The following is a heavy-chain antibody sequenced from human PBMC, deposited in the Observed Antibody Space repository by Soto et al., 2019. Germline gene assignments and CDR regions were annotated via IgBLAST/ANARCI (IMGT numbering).Heavy chain of an antibody. D-gene: IGHD2-21*02. J-gene: IGHJ6*02. Sequence: QVQLVESGGGVVQPGRSLRLSCAASGFTFSSYGMHWVRQAPGKGLEWVAVIWYDGSNKYYADSVKGRFTISRDNSKNTLYLQMNSLRAEDTAVYYCARALGGNSVYYYSYGMDVWGQGTTVTVSS. CDR1: GFTFSSYG. CDR3: ARALGGNSVYYYSYGMDV. CDR2: IWYDGSNK. V-gene: IGHV3-33*01.